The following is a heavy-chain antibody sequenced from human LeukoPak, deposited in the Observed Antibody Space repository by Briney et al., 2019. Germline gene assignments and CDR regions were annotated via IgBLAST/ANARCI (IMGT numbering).Heavy chain of an antibody. CDR1: GFTFSSYA. CDR2: ISGSGGST. D-gene: IGHD3-3*01. CDR3: AKGGTYYDFWSGYYTERYYFDY. V-gene: IGHV3-23*01. J-gene: IGHJ4*02. Sequence: GGSLRLSCAASGFTFSSYAMSWVRQAPGKGLEWVSAISGSGGSTYYADSVKGRFTISRDNSKNMLYLQMNSLRAEDTAVYYCAKGGTYYDFWSGYYTERYYFDYWGQGTLVTVSS.